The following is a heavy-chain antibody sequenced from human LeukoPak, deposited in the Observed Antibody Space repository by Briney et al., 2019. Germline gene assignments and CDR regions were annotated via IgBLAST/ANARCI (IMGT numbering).Heavy chain of an antibody. J-gene: IGHJ4*02. V-gene: IGHV6-1*01. D-gene: IGHD3-10*01. CDR2: TYYTSKWYN. Sequence: SQTLSLTCAISGDRVSSNSAAWNWIRQSPSRGLEWLGRTYYTSKWYNDYAASVKSRITINPDTSKNQFSLQLNSVTPEDTAVYYCARDITMVRGVINPFDYWGQGTLVTVSS. CDR3: ARDITMVRGVINPFDY. CDR1: GDRVSSNSAA.